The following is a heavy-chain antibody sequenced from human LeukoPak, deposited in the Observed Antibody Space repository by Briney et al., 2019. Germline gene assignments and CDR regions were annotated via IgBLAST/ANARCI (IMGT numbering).Heavy chain of an antibody. J-gene: IGHJ3*02. CDR2: INHRGST. D-gene: IGHD3-22*01. CDR1: GGSFSGYY. CDR3: ASVGYYDSSGYYEDAFDI. Sequence: SETLSLTCAVYGGSFSGYYWSWIRQPPGKGLEWIGEINHRGSTNYNPSLKSRVTISVDTSKNQFSLKLSSVTAADTAVYYCASVGYYDSSGYYEDAFDIWGQGTMVTVSS. V-gene: IGHV4-34*01.